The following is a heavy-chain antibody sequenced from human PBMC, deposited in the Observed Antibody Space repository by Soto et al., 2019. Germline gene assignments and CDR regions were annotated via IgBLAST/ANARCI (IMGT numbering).Heavy chain of an antibody. CDR3: ARGPAHFDTNGYAYWLDY. CDR1: GGSISTDGYN. V-gene: IGHV4-30-4*01. Sequence: SETLSLTCTVSGGSISTDGYNWSWIRQTPGKGLEWIGYLYYSGTSFYNPSLKSRVTISGDTSKNQFSLSLTFVTAADTAVYFCARGPAHFDTNGYAYWLDYWGQGIPLTVSS. CDR2: LYYSGTS. D-gene: IGHD3-22*01. J-gene: IGHJ4*02.